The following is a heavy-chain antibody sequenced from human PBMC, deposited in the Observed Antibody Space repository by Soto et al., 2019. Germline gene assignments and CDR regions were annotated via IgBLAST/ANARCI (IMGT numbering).Heavy chain of an antibody. CDR1: GGSISSSSYY. D-gene: IGHD6-19*01. V-gene: IGHV4-39*01. J-gene: IGHJ5*02. CDR2: MYYSGST. Sequence: PSETLSLTCTVSGGSISSSSYYWGWIRQPPGKGLEWIGSMYYSGSTNYNPSLKSRVTISVDTSKNQFSLKLSSVTAADTAVYYCARGVAGDPLNWFDPWGQGTLVTVSS. CDR3: ARGVAGDPLNWFDP.